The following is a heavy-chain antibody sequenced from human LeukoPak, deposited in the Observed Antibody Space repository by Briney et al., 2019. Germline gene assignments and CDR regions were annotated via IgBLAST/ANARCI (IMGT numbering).Heavy chain of an antibody. CDR2: INHSGST. Sequence: SETLSLTCAVYGGSFSGYYWSWIRQPPGKGLERIGEINHSGSTNYNPSLKSRVTISVDTSKNQFSLKLSSVTAADTAVYYCARDGPIGVYYWGQGTLVTVSS. D-gene: IGHD3-16*01. J-gene: IGHJ4*02. CDR3: ARDGPIGVYY. CDR1: GGSFSGYY. V-gene: IGHV4-34*01.